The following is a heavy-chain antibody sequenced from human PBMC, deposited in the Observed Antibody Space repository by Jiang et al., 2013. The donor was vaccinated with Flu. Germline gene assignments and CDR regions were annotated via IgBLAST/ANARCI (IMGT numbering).Heavy chain of an antibody. D-gene: IGHD3-22*01. CDR1: GGSISSGGYY. V-gene: IGHV4-31*03. CDR2: IYYSGST. Sequence: LLKPSQTLSLTCTVSGGSISSGGYYWSWIRQHPGKGLEWIGYIYYSGSTYYNPSLKSRVTISVDTSKNQFSLKLSSVTAADTAVYYCARDASYYDSSGFPHVDAFDIWGQGTMVTVSS. J-gene: IGHJ3*02. CDR3: ARDASYYDSSGFPHVDAFDI.